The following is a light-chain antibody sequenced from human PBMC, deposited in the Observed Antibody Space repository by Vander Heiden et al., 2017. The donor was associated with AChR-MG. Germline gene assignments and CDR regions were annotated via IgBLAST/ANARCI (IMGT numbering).Light chain of an antibody. CDR1: QSLLHTDGKTY. V-gene: IGKV2D-29*02. Sequence: DVVMTQTPLSLSVTPGQPASISCKSSQSLLHTDGKTYLYWYLQKPGQSPQLLIYEVSGRFSGVPDKFSGSGSGTDFTLKISRVEAEDVGIYYCMQSIQFPLTFGGGTKVEIK. CDR3: MQSIQFPLT. CDR2: EVS. J-gene: IGKJ4*01.